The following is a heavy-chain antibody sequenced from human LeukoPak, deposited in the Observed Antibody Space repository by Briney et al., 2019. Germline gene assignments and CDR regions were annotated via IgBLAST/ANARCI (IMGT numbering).Heavy chain of an antibody. V-gene: IGHV3-7*01. Sequence: GGPLRLSCAASGFTFSTYWMTWVRQAPGKGLEWVANIKEDGSEKYYVDSVKGRFTISRDNAKNSLYLQMNSLRVEDTAVYYCARDPLRRFDYWGQGTLVTVSS. CDR3: ARDPLRRFDY. J-gene: IGHJ4*02. CDR2: IKEDGSEK. CDR1: GFTFSTYW. D-gene: IGHD2-15*01.